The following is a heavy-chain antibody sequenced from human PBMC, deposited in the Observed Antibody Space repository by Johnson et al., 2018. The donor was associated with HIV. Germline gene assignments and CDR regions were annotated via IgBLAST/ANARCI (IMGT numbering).Heavy chain of an antibody. CDR3: ASPATQQLVPVDAFDI. J-gene: IGHJ3*02. Sequence: QVQLVESGGGVVQPGGSLRLSCAASGFTFSDYYMSWIRQAPGKGLEWVSYISSSGSTIYYADSVKGRFTISRDNAKNSLYLQMYSLRAEDTAVYYWASPATQQLVPVDAFDIWGQGTMVTVSS. CDR2: ISSSGSTI. CDR1: GFTFSDYY. V-gene: IGHV3-11*04. D-gene: IGHD6-13*01.